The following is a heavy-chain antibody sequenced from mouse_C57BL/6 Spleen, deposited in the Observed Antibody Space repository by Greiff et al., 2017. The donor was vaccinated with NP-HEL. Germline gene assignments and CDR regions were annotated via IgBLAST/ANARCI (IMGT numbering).Heavy chain of an antibody. CDR3: ARGSDDYGGDYYAMDY. CDR1: GFTFSDYG. Sequence: EVQRVESGGGLVKPGGSLKLSCAASGFTFSDYGMHWVRQAPEKGLEWVAYISSGSSTIYYADTVKGRFTISRDNAKNPLFLQMTSLRSEDTAMYCCARGSDDYGGDYYAMDYWGQGTSVTVSS. J-gene: IGHJ4*01. D-gene: IGHD2-4*01. V-gene: IGHV5-17*01. CDR2: ISSGSSTI.